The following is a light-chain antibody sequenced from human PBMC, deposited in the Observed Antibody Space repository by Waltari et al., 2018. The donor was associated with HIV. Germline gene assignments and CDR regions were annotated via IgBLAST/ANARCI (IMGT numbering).Light chain of an antibody. CDR3: SSYTTSNTFV. CDR1: SSDVGFFNR. V-gene: IGLV2-18*02. CDR2: EVS. Sequence: QSALTQPPSVSGSPGQSVTISCSGTSSDVGFFNRVSWYHQPPGTAPQLRIDEVSNRPSGVPDRCSGSKSGNTASLTISGLQAEDEAVYHCSSYTTSNTFVFGTGTLVTVL. J-gene: IGLJ1*01.